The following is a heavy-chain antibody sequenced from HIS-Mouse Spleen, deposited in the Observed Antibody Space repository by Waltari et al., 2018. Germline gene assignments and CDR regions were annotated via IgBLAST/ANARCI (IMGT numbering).Heavy chain of an antibody. Sequence: QVHLVESAECVVQPARCKRLTGAASGCPFCSCAMPWLRQAPGKGLEWVAVISYDGSNKYYADSVKGGFTISRENSKSTLYLQMNSLRAEDTAVYYCARDHSGWYFDYWGQGTLVTVSS. J-gene: IGHJ4*02. CDR3: ARDHSGWYFDY. CDR2: ISYDGSNK. V-gene: IGHV3-30-3*01. CDR1: GCPFCSCA. D-gene: IGHD6-19*01.